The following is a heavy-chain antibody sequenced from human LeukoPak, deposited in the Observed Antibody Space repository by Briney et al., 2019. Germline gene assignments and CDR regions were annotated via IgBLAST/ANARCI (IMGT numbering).Heavy chain of an antibody. CDR3: ARGAINMIVEAGSWFDP. D-gene: IGHD3-22*01. CDR1: GFTFSSYW. J-gene: IGHJ5*02. CDR2: IKQDGSEK. V-gene: IGHV3-7*01. Sequence: GGSLRLSCAASGFTFSSYWMSWVRQAPGKGLEWVANIKQDGSEKYYVDSVKGRFTISRDNAKNSLYLQMNSLRVEDMAVYYCARGAINMIVEAGSWFDPWGQGTLVTVSS.